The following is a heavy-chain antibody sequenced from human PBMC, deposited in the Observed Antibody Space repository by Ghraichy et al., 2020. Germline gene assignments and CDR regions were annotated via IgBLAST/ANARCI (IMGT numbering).Heavy chain of an antibody. Sequence: SETLSLTCTVSGGSISNYYWSWIRQPPGKGLEWIGYIYYSGSTNYNPSLKSRVTISVDTSKKQFSLKLSSVTAADTAVYYCARYDGYNSLDYWGQGILVTVSS. CDR3: ARYDGYNSLDY. CDR1: GGSISNYY. J-gene: IGHJ4*02. CDR2: IYYSGST. V-gene: IGHV4-59*08. D-gene: IGHD5-24*01.